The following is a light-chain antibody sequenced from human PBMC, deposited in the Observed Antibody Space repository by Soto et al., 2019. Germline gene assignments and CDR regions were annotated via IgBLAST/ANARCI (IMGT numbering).Light chain of an antibody. J-gene: IGKJ5*01. Sequence: EIVLTQSPGTLSLSPGERATLSCRASQIVDSYLSWYQQKPGQPPRLLIICASTRATGGLARCSGSRSGRDATLTIISLQSEDYAVYYYQQYNDWPPSTFGPGTRLDIK. V-gene: IGKV3D-15*01. CDR3: QQYNDWPPST. CDR1: QIVDSY. CDR2: CAS.